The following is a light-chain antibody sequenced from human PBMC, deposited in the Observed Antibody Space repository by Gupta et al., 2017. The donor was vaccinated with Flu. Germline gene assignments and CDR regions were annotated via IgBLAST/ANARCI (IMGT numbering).Light chain of an antibody. V-gene: IGLV3-21*02. CDR2: DDT. J-gene: IGLJ3*02. CDR1: NIGSKS. Sequence: SYVLTQPPSMSLAPGQTARITCGGTNIGSKSVHWYQQKPGQAPVLVVYDDTDRPSGIPERFSCAHSGNKATLIISRGEDGDDADDYWQLWDGGSDHHGVFGGGTRLSVL. CDR3: QLWDGGSDHHGV.